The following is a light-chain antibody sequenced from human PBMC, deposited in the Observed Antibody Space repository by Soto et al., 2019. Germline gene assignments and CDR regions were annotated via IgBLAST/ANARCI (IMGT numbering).Light chain of an antibody. Sequence: EIVLTQFPATLSLSPGETATLSCRASQNVLSDLAWYQQKPGQAPRLLVYGATTRATDAPAKFRGSGSGTEFSLTISSLQSEDFATYYCQQYRSWPRTFGQGSKVEI. V-gene: IGKV3-15*01. CDR1: QNVLSD. CDR3: QQYRSWPRT. J-gene: IGKJ1*01. CDR2: GAT.